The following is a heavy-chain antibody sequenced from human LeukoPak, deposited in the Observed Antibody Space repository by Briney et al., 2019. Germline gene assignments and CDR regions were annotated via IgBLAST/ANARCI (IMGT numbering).Heavy chain of an antibody. CDR2: INHSGST. D-gene: IGHD4-17*01. J-gene: IGHJ6*02. Sequence: SESLSLTCAVYGGSFSGYYWSWVRQPPGKGLEWIGEINHSGSTNYNPSFKRRVIISVASPKNHFSLKLTSGTAADTAVYYCARFPTTVTTDYDYGMDVWGQGTTVTVSS. V-gene: IGHV4-34*01. CDR3: ARFPTTVTTDYDYGMDV. CDR1: GGSFSGYY.